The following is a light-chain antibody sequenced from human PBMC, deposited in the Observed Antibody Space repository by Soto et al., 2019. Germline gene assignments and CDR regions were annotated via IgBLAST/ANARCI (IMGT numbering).Light chain of an antibody. J-gene: IGKJ3*01. V-gene: IGKV1-39*01. CDR2: AAS. Sequence: DIQMTQSPSSLSASVGDSVTITCRASQDISSYLTWYQQKPGKAPKLLIYAASTLHSGVPSRFSGSESGTDFTLTISSLQPEDFATYYCQQTYSTLFTFGPGTKVDFK. CDR1: QDISSY. CDR3: QQTYSTLFT.